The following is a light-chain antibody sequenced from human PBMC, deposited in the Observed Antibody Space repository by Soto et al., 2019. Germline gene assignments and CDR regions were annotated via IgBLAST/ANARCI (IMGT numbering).Light chain of an antibody. CDR3: QQYVNSPGT. J-gene: IGKJ1*01. Sequence: EIVLTQSPGTISLSPGERATLSCGASQIVNSDYFAWFQLKPGQAPRLLIYGASRRATGIPDRFSGSGSGTDFTLTINRLEPEDFAMYYCQQYVNSPGTFGQGSRIEIK. V-gene: IGKV3-20*01. CDR2: GAS. CDR1: QIVNSDY.